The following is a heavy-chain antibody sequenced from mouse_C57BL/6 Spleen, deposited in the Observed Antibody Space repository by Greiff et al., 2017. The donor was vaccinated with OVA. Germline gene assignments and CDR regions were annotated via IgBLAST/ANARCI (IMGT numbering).Heavy chain of an antibody. V-gene: IGHV1-42*01. CDR3: ARGRQLRPSWFAY. J-gene: IGHJ3*01. CDR2: INPSTGGT. CDR1: GYSFTGYY. Sequence: VQLQQSGPGLVKPSPSVSISCNASGYSFTGYYMNWVKQRPEKSLEWIGEINPSTGGTTYNQKIKAKATLTVDKSSSTAYMQLKSLTSEDSAVYCCARGRQLRPSWFAYWGQGTLVTVSA. D-gene: IGHD3-2*02.